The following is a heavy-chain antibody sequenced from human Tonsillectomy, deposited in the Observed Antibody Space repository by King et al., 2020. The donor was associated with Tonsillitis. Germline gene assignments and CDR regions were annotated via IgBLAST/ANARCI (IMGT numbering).Heavy chain of an antibody. CDR3: AREGRDWSLDL. V-gene: IGHV4-61*02. Sequence: VQLKESGPGLVKPSQTLSLACNVSGVSISTGAYYWNWIRQPAGKGLEWIGHIFASGTTNYNPSLKSRVTMSLDKSKDQVSLKLTSVTAADTAAYYCAREGRDWSLDLWGRGTLVTVSS. CDR1: GVSISTGAYY. CDR2: IFASGTT. J-gene: IGHJ2*01.